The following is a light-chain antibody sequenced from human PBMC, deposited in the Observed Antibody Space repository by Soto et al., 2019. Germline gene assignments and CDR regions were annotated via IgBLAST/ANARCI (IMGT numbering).Light chain of an antibody. CDR3: HQYNNWPPYT. CDR2: GAS. J-gene: IGKJ2*01. V-gene: IGKV3-15*01. Sequence: EIEMTQSPATLSVSPGERATLSCRASQSVSTNLAWYQQKPGQAPRLLIYGASARATGIPARFSGSGSGTEFTLTISSLQSEDFAVYYCHQYNNWPPYTFGQGTKLEIK. CDR1: QSVSTN.